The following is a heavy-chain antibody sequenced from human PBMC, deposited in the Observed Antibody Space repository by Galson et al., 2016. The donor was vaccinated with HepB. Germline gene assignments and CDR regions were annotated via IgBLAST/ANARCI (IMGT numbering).Heavy chain of an antibody. V-gene: IGHV3-48*02. CDR2: ISSGSSNK. CDR1: GFTFNSYS. D-gene: IGHD5-18*01. Sequence: SLRLSCAASGFTFNSYSMSWVRQAPGKGLEWVSYISSGSSNKYYGDSVKGRFTISRDNAKNSLYLQMSSLRDEDNAMYYCARHYGYSYGYASDYWGQGTLVTVSS. J-gene: IGHJ4*02. CDR3: ARHYGYSYGYASDY.